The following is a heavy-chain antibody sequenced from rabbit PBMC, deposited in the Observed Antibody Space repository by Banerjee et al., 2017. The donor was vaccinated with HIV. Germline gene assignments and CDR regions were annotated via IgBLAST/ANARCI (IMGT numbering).Heavy chain of an antibody. CDR2: IYAGSSGST. Sequence: QEQLVESGGGLVQPEGSLTLTCTASGFSFSSSYYMCWVRQAPGKGLEWLACIYAGSSGSTYYASWAKGRFTISKTSSTTVTLQMTSLTAADTATYFCARDLAGVIGWNFNLWGPGTLVTVS. V-gene: IGHV1S45*01. J-gene: IGHJ4*01. CDR1: GFSFSSSYY. D-gene: IGHD4-1*01. CDR3: ARDLAGVIGWNFNL.